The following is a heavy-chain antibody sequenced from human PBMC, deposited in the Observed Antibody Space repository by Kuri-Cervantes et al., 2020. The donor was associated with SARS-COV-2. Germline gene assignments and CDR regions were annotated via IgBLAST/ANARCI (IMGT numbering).Heavy chain of an antibody. V-gene: IGHV1-2*04. J-gene: IGHJ4*02. Sequence: ASVKVSCKASGYTFTGYYMHWVRQAPGQGLEWMGWINPNSDGTNYAQKFQGWVTMTRDTSISTVYMELSRLRSDDTAVYYCARGYYSHFDYWGQGTLVTVSS. CDR3: ARGYYSHFDY. D-gene: IGHD1-26*01. CDR2: INPNSDGT. CDR1: GYTFTGYY.